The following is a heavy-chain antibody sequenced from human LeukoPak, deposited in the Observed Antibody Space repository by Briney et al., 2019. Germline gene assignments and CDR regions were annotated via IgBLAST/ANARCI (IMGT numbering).Heavy chain of an antibody. V-gene: IGHV4-34*01. CDR2: INHSGST. CDR1: GGSFSGYY. CDR3: ARGRGGLAY. Sequence: PSETLSLTCAVYGGSFSGYYWSWIRQPPGKGLEWIGEINHSGSTNYNPSLKSRVTISVDTSKNQFSLKLSSVTAADTAVYYCARGRGGLAYWGQGTLVTVSS. J-gene: IGHJ4*02.